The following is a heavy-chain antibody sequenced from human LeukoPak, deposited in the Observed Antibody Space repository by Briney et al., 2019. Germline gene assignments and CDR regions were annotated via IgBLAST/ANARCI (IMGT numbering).Heavy chain of an antibody. V-gene: IGHV3-7*05. J-gene: IGHJ4*02. CDR1: TFTLNNYW. CDR3: ASRAGYTGSWSAFDY. D-gene: IGHD6-13*01. Sequence: GGSLRLSCTASTFTLNNYWMSWVRQAPGKGVEWGADIKQDGSEKYYVDSVKGRFTISRDSAKNSLYLQMNSLRAEDTAVYYCASRAGYTGSWSAFDYWGQGTLVTVPS. CDR2: IKQDGSEK.